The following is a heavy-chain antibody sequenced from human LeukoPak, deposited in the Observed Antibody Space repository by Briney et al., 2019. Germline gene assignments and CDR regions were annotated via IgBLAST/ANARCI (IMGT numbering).Heavy chain of an antibody. V-gene: IGHV4-59*08. CDR1: GGSXXSYX. CDR2: IYYSGST. Sequence: SETLSLTCTVSGGSXXSYXXXXXXXPPXXXXXXXXYIYYSGSTNYNPSLKSRVTISVDTSKNQFSLKLSSVTAADTAVYYCARWGSSNYDILTLDYWGQGTLVTVSS. CDR3: ARWGSSNYDILTLDY. D-gene: IGHD3-9*01. J-gene: IGHJ4*02.